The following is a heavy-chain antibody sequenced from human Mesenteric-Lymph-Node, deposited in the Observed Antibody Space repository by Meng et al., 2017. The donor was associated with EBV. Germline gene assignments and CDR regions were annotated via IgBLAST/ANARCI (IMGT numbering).Heavy chain of an antibody. D-gene: IGHD3-22*01. V-gene: IGHV4-4*02. CDR3: AREGEVGYYESSGYYY. Sequence: QVQLQESGPGLGKPAGPVSLTCAVSGGSISSSNWWTWVRQPPGKGLEWIGEIFPTGGTNYNPSLKSRLTISVDKSKNQFSLILSSVTAADTAVYYCAREGEVGYYESSGYYYWGQGTLVTVSS. J-gene: IGHJ4*02. CDR1: GGSISSSNW. CDR2: IFPTGGT.